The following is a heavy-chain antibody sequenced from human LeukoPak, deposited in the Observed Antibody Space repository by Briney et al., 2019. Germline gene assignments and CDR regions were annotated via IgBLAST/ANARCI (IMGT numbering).Heavy chain of an antibody. Sequence: PGGSLRLSCAASGFTFSSYSMNWVRQAPGKGLEWVSSITSGSSYMYYADSVKGRFTISRDNAKNSLYLQMNSLRAEDTAVYYCARDRGEYNAYDQNFDYWGQGTLVSVSS. CDR3: ARDRGEYNAYDQNFDY. J-gene: IGHJ4*02. CDR1: GFTFSSYS. D-gene: IGHD5-12*01. CDR2: ITSGSSYM. V-gene: IGHV3-21*01.